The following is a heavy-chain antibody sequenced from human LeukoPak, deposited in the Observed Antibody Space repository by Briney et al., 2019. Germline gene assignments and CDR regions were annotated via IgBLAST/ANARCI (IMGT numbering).Heavy chain of an antibody. Sequence: SQTLSLTCAISGDSVSSNSAAWNWIRQSPSRGLEWLGRTYYRPKWYNDYAVSVKSRITINPDTSKNQFSLQLNSVTPEDTAVYYCARGAGIAVYWYFDLWGRGTLVTVSS. CDR3: ARGAGIAVYWYFDL. J-gene: IGHJ2*01. CDR1: GDSVSSNSAA. V-gene: IGHV6-1*01. CDR2: TYYRPKWYN. D-gene: IGHD6-19*01.